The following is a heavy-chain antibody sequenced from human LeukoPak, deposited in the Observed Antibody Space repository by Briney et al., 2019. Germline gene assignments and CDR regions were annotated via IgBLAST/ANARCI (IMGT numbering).Heavy chain of an antibody. D-gene: IGHD2-2*01. Sequence: GGSLRLSSAASGFTLDDYAMQWVRQAPGKGLEWVSGISWNSGSIGYADSVKGRFTISRDNAKNSLYLQMNSLRAEDTALYYCAKGAVPAATGRLNGFDPWGQGTLVTVSS. V-gene: IGHV3-9*01. CDR1: GFTLDDYA. J-gene: IGHJ5*02. CDR3: AKGAVPAATGRLNGFDP. CDR2: ISWNSGSI.